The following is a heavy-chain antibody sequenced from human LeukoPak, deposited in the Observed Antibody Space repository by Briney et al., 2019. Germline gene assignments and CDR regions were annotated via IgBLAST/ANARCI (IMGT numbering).Heavy chain of an antibody. V-gene: IGHV3-30*02. J-gene: IGHJ4*02. Sequence: GGSLRLSCAASGFTFSSYGMHWVRQAPGKGLEWVAFIRYDGTNEYYTDSVKGRFTISRDNSKNTLYLQMNSLRAEDTAVYYCAKAYLAYCGGDCYTTPDYWGQGTLVTVSS. CDR2: IRYDGTNE. CDR1: GFTFSSYG. D-gene: IGHD2-21*02. CDR3: AKAYLAYCGGDCYTTPDY.